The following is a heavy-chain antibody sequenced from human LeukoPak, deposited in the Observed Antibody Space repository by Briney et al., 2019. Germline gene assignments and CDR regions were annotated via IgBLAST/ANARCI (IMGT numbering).Heavy chain of an antibody. J-gene: IGHJ1*01. CDR2: IYTSGST. V-gene: IGHV4-61*02. D-gene: IGHD3-10*01. CDR3: ARVGVGSLSMVRGIIEDTEYFQH. CDR1: GGSISSGSYY. Sequence: PSETLSLTCTVSGGSISSGSYYWSWIRQPAGKGLEWIGRIYTSGSTNCNPSLKSRVTISVDTSKNQFSLKLSSLTAADTAVYYCARVGVGSLSMVRGIIEDTEYFQHWGQGTLVTVSS.